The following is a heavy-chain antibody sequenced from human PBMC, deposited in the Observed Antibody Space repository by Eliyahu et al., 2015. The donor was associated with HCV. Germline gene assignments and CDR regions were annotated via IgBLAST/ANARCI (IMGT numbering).Heavy chain of an antibody. CDR2: IHYSGST. CDR1: GGXITXYX. CDR3: ASGGGSIAVTGTGGWFDP. D-gene: IGHD6-19*01. Sequence: QVQLQESGPGLVKPXETLSLTCTVSGGXITXYXWSWIRQPPGKGLEWIGYIHYSGSTHYNPSLKSRVTISVDTSKNQFSLNLTSVTAADTAMYYCASGGGSIAVTGTGGWFDPWGQGTLVTVSS. J-gene: IGHJ5*02. V-gene: IGHV4-59*01.